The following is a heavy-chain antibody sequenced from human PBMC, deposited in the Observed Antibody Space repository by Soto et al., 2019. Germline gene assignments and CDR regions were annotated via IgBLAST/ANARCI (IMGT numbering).Heavy chain of an antibody. CDR1: GYTFASYD. V-gene: IGHV1-8*01. CDR2: MNPNSGNT. CDR3: ARGVRGRWTGYYSNYYYYMDV. D-gene: IGHD3-9*01. J-gene: IGHJ6*03. Sequence: ASVKVSCKASGYTFASYDINWVRQATGQGLEWMGWMNPNSGNTGYAQKFQGRVTMTRNTSISTAYMELSSLRSEDTAGYYCARGVRGRWTGYYSNYYYYMDVWGKGTTVTVSS.